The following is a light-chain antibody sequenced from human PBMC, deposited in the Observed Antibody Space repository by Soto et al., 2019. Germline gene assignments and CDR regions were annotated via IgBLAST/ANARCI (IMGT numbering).Light chain of an antibody. CDR3: QQYNSYSLT. CDR1: QIISTW. Sequence: DIQMTQSPSTLSASVGDRVTITCRASQIISTWLAWYQQKPGKAPKLLIYDASNLQSGVPSRFSGSGSATEFTLTISSLQPDDFATYYCQQYNSYSLTFGGGTKVDIK. V-gene: IGKV1-5*01. CDR2: DAS. J-gene: IGKJ4*01.